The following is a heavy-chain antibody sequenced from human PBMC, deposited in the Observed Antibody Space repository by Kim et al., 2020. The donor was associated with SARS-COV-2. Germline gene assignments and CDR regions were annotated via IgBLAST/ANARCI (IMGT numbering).Heavy chain of an antibody. V-gene: IGHV4-39*01. Sequence: SETLSLTCTVSGGSISSSSYYWGWIRQPPGKGLEWIGSIYYSGSTYYNPSLKSRVTISVDTSKNQFSLKLSSVTAADTAVYYCAFLAPAASYYYYGMDVWGQGTTVTVSS. CDR1: GGSISSSSYY. J-gene: IGHJ6*02. D-gene: IGHD2-2*01. CDR2: IYYSGST. CDR3: AFLAPAASYYYYGMDV.